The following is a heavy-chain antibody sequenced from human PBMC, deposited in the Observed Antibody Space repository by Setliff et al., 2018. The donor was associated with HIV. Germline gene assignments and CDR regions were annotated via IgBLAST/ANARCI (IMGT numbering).Heavy chain of an antibody. CDR2: VYSTGSI. D-gene: IGHD1-1*01. Sequence: SETLSLTCTVSGGSMSRFYWTWIRQPPGKGLEWIGFVYSTGSINYSPSFRGRLTVSLDTSENQFSLHLTSVTAADTAVYYCARAEGDAYNSLPYFDSWGPGALVTVSS. V-gene: IGHV4-59*01. CDR1: GGSMSRFY. J-gene: IGHJ4*02. CDR3: ARAEGDAYNSLPYFDS.